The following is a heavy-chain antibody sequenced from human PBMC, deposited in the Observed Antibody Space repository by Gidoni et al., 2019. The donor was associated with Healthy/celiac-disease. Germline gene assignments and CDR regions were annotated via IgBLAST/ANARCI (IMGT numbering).Heavy chain of an antibody. J-gene: IGHJ4*02. D-gene: IGHD3-22*01. Sequence: QVQLQQWGAGLLKPSETLSLTCAVYGGSFSGYYWSWIRQPPGKGLEWIGEINHSGSTNYNPSLKSRVTISVDTSKNQFSLKLSSVTAADTAVYYCARGPDSSGYYLSLGYWGQGTLVTVSS. CDR2: INHSGST. CDR1: GGSFSGYY. V-gene: IGHV4-34*01. CDR3: ARGPDSSGYYLSLGY.